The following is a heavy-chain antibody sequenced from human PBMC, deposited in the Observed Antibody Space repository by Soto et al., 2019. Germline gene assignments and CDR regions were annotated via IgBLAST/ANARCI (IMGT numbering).Heavy chain of an antibody. V-gene: IGHV3-7*01. CDR2: IKQDGSEK. Sequence: EVQLVESGGGLVQPGGSLRLSCAASGFTCSSYWMSWVRQAPGKGLEWVANIKQDGSEKYYVDSVKGRFTISRDNAKNSLDLQMNSLRGEYTAVDYCARDSGSYTRGFYYYGMDVW. CDR3: ARDSGSYTRGFYYYGMDV. D-gene: IGHD1-26*01. CDR1: GFTCSSYW. J-gene: IGHJ6*01.